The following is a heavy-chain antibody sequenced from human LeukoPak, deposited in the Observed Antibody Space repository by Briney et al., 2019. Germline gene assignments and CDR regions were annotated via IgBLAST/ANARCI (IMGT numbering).Heavy chain of an antibody. CDR1: GGSISSGGYY. V-gene: IGHV4-31*03. J-gene: IGHJ6*02. Sequence: SETLSLTCTVSGGSISSGGYYWSWIRQHPGKGLEWIGYIYYSGSTYYNPSLKSRVTISVDTSKNQFSLKLSSVTAADTAVYYCARLKFGNYYDSSGYYYPYYYGRDVWGQGTTVTVSS. CDR3: ARLKFGNYYDSSGYYYPYYYGRDV. D-gene: IGHD3-22*01. CDR2: IYYSGST.